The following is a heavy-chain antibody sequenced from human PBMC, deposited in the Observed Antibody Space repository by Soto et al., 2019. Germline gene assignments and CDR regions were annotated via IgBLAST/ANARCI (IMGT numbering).Heavy chain of an antibody. D-gene: IGHD2-15*01. J-gene: IGHJ6*02. CDR2: IKQDGSEK. V-gene: IGHV3-7*03. CDR3: ARDQGYCSGGSCPLSYYYYYGMDV. CDR1: GFTFSSYW. Sequence: PGGSLRLSCAASGFTFSSYWMSWVRQAPGKGLEWVANIKQDGSEKYYADSVKGRFTISRDNAKNSLYLQMNSLRAEDTAVYYCARDQGYCSGGSCPLSYYYYYGMDVWGQGTTVTVSS.